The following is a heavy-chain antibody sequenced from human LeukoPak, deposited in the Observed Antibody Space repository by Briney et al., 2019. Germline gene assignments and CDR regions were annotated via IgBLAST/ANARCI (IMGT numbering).Heavy chain of an antibody. J-gene: IGHJ6*02. CDR2: ISSDGSND. CDR1: RFSVSGIT. CDR3: ARVSRVGGPPHMDV. D-gene: IGHD3-3*01. V-gene: IGHV3-30*04. Sequence: GGSLRLSCAASRFSVSGITMHWVRQAPGKGLEWVAVISSDGSNDYYVDSVKGRFTISRDNSKNTLFLQMNSLRAEGTAVYYWARVSRVGGPPHMDVWGRGTTVIVSS.